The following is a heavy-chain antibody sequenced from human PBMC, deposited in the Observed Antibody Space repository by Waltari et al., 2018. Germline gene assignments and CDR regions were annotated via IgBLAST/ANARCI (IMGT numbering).Heavy chain of an antibody. D-gene: IGHD2-15*01. Sequence: QLQLQQSGPGLVKPSESLSLTCAVSGDSMGSRDFWSWVRQSPGKGLEWIGQVHRSGRTNYNPSLAGRGTMSIDTSNNQFSLKVTSATAADTAIYYCARDRGRGLYLDSWGQGILVTVSP. CDR1: GDSMGSRDF. V-gene: IGHV4-4*02. CDR3: ARDRGRGLYLDS. CDR2: VHRSGRT. J-gene: IGHJ4*02.